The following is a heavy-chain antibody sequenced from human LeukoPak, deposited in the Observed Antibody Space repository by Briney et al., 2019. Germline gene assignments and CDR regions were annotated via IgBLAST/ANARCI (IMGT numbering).Heavy chain of an antibody. V-gene: IGHV1-18*01. CDR3: ARGYYDSSGYINWFDP. D-gene: IGHD3-22*01. Sequence: GASVKVSCKASGYGYISYGICWVRQAPGQGLEWMGWISAYNGNTNYAQKLQSRVIMTTDTSTSTAYMELRSLRSDDTAVYYCARGYYDSSGYINWFDPWGQGTLVTVSS. CDR1: GYGYISYG. J-gene: IGHJ5*02. CDR2: ISAYNGNT.